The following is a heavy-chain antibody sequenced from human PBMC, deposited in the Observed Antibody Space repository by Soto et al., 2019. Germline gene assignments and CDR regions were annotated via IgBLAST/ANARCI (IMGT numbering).Heavy chain of an antibody. Sequence: GGSLRLSCEASGFKFDDYMMHWVRQAPGKGLEWISLISWDGGSIDYADSIKGRFTVSRDNSKTSLYLHMHSLTSDDTAFYFCAKEGNGGSSQDSWGQGTLVTVSS. D-gene: IGHD2-15*01. CDR2: ISWDGGSI. J-gene: IGHJ5*01. CDR3: AKEGNGGSSQDS. V-gene: IGHV3-43*01. CDR1: GFKFDDYM.